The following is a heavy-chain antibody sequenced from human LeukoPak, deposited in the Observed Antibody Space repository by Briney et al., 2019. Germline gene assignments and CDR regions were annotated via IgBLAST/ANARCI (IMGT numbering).Heavy chain of an antibody. V-gene: IGHV4-34*01. CDR1: GGSFSGYY. J-gene: IGHJ4*02. Sequence: SETLSLTCAVYGGSFSGYYWSWIRQPPGKGLEWIGEINHSGSTNYNPSLKSRVTISVDTSKNQFSLKLSSVTAADTAVYYCARGPGGLIAAAVPDYWGQGTLVTVSS. D-gene: IGHD6-13*01. CDR3: ARGPGGLIAAAVPDY. CDR2: INHSGST.